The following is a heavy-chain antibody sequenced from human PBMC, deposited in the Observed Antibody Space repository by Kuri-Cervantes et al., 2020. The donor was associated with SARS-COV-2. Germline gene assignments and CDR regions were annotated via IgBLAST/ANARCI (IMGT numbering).Heavy chain of an antibody. CDR3: ARVPIAAPEY. Sequence: SETLSLTCTVSGYSISSGYYWGWIRQPPGKGLEWIGSIYHSGSTYYNPSLKGRVTISVDTSKNQFSLKLSSVTAADTAVYYCARVPIAAPEYWGQGTLVTVSS. J-gene: IGHJ4*02. V-gene: IGHV4-38-2*02. CDR1: GYSISSGYY. CDR2: IYHSGST. D-gene: IGHD6-13*01.